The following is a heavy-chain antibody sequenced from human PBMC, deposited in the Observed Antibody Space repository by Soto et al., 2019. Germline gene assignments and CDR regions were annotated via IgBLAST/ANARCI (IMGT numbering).Heavy chain of an antibody. CDR1: GFSFVNYA. V-gene: IGHV3-23*01. J-gene: IGHJ4*02. CDR3: AKATTNGGWFNPFDS. Sequence: GGSLRLSCAASGFSFVNYAMNWVRQAPGKGLEWVSGLSGSGTSTYYADSVKGRFTISRDNSRGTLFLQMNSLTADDTAVYYCAKATTNGGWFNPFDSWGQGALVTVSS. CDR2: LSGSGTST. D-gene: IGHD6-19*01.